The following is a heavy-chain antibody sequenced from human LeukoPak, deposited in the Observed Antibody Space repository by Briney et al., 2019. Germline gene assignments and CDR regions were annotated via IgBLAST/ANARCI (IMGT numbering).Heavy chain of an antibody. CDR3: AREGYCSSTSCTYFDY. J-gene: IGHJ4*02. CDR2: INWNGAST. CDR1: GFSFDDLG. Sequence: PGGSLRLSCAASGFSFDDLGMTWVRQVPGKGLEWVAGINWNGASTGYADSVRGRFAISRDNAKNSLYLQMNSLRAEDTAVYYCAREGYCSSTSCTYFDYWGQGTLVTVSS. V-gene: IGHV3-20*04. D-gene: IGHD2-2*01.